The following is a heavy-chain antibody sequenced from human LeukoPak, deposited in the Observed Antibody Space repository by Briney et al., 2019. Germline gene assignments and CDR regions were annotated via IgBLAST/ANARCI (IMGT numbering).Heavy chain of an antibody. D-gene: IGHD3-22*01. CDR2: INPNSGGT. Sequence: GASVKVSCKASGYTFTAYYMHWVRQAPGQGLEWMGWINPNSGGTNNAQKFQGRVTMTRDTSISTAYMELSRLRSDDTAVYYCARDHGGYVIDYWGQGTLVTVSS. CDR1: GYTFTAYY. J-gene: IGHJ4*02. V-gene: IGHV1-2*02. CDR3: ARDHGGYVIDY.